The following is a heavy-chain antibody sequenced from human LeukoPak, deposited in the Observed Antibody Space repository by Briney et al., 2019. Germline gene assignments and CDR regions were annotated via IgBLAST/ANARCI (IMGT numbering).Heavy chain of an antibody. Sequence: GGSLRLSCAASGFTVSSNYMSWVRQAPGKGLEWVSVIYSGGTIYYADSVKGRFTISRDNAKNSLYLQMNSLRAEDTAVYYCAKDRRIAAAGYLFDYWGQGTLVTVSS. CDR1: GFTVSSNY. J-gene: IGHJ4*02. V-gene: IGHV3-66*02. CDR2: IYSGGTI. D-gene: IGHD6-13*01. CDR3: AKDRRIAAAGYLFDY.